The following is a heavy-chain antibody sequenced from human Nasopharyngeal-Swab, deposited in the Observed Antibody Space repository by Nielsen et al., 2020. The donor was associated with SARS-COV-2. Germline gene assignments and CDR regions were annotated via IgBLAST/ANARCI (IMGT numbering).Heavy chain of an antibody. CDR3: AREPQTDCSGGSCYHIGVDY. CDR1: GYTFTSYY. D-gene: IGHD2-15*01. J-gene: IGHJ4*02. CDR2: INPSGGST. Sequence: ASVKVSCKASGYTFTSYYMHWVRQAPGQGLEWMGIINPSGGSTSYAQKFQGRVTMTRDTSTSTVYMELSSLRSEDTAVYYCAREPQTDCSGGSCYHIGVDYWGQGTLVTVSS. V-gene: IGHV1-46*01.